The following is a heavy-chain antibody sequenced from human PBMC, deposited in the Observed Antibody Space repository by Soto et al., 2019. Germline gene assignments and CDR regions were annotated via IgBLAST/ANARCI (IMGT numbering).Heavy chain of an antibody. V-gene: IGHV5-51*01. CDR1: GYNFTNCW. Sequence: PGESLKSSCKVSGYNFTNCWIGWVRQMPGKGLEWMGIIYPGDSDTRYSPSFQGQVTISADKSISTAYLQWSSLKASDTAMFYCARHAASGYDSFDIWGQGTMVTVSS. CDR2: IYPGDSDT. J-gene: IGHJ3*02. CDR3: ARHAASGYDSFDI. D-gene: IGHD3-22*01.